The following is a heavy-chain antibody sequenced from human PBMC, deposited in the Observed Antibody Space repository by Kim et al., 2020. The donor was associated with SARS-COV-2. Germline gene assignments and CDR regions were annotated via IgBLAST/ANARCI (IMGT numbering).Heavy chain of an antibody. CDR3: ARDRSPFGGYGIPTGY. Sequence: SVKGRFTIYRDNAKNSLYLQMNSLRAEDTAVYYCARDRSPFGGYGIPTGYWGQGTLVTVSS. D-gene: IGHD3-10*01. J-gene: IGHJ4*02. V-gene: IGHV3-11*05.